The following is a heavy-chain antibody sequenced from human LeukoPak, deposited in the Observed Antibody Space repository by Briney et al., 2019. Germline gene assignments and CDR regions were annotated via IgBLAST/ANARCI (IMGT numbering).Heavy chain of an antibody. D-gene: IGHD5-18*01. CDR1: GFTFSDYY. J-gene: IGHJ4*02. Sequence: GGSLRLSCAASGFTFSDYYMSWIRQAPGKGLEWVSYISSSGSTMYYADSVKGRFTISRDNAKNSLYLQMNSLRAEDTAVYYCARGEKGGRGYSYGSGYWGQGTLVTVSS. CDR3: ARGEKGGRGYSYGSGY. CDR2: ISSSGSTM. V-gene: IGHV3-11*01.